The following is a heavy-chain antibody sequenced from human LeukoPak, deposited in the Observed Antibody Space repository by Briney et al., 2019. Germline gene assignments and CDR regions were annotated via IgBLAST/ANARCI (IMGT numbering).Heavy chain of an antibody. J-gene: IGHJ4*02. Sequence: SETLSLTCTVSGGSISSSSYYWGWIRQPPGKGLECIGYIFYSGDIRYNPSLKSRVTISVDTSKNQFSLKLSSVTAADTAIYYCASLNYHGSGSPFDYWGQGMLVTVSS. CDR2: IFYSGDI. D-gene: IGHD3-10*01. CDR3: ASLNYHGSGSPFDY. CDR1: GGSISSSSYY. V-gene: IGHV4-61*05.